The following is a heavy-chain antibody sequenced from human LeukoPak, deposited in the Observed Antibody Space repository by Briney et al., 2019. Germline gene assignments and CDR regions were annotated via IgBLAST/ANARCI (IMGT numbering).Heavy chain of an antibody. J-gene: IGHJ4*02. D-gene: IGHD6-19*01. CDR3: ARAVVGKEDLDY. Sequence: GGSLRLSCAASGFTFSIYAIRWVRRAPGKGLEWVAVISHDGSTTYYADSVKGRFTISRDNSKNTLYLQMDTLGAEDTAVYYCARAVVGKEDLDYWGQGTLVTVSS. CDR2: ISHDGSTT. V-gene: IGHV3-30*04. CDR1: GFTFSIYA.